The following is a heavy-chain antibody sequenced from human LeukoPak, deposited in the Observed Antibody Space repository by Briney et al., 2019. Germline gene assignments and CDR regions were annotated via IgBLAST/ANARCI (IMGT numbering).Heavy chain of an antibody. CDR2: IYHSGST. V-gene: IGHV4-30-2*01. CDR1: SVPIGTADYY. J-gene: IGHJ4*02. Sequence: SQTLSLTCTVSSVPIGTADYYWSWIRQPPGKGLEWIGYIYHSGSTYYNPSLESRVTISVDRSKNQFSLNLTSVTVADTAVYYCARGLDSSSWYIYDYWGQGTLVTVSS. CDR3: ARGLDSSSWYIYDY. D-gene: IGHD6-13*01.